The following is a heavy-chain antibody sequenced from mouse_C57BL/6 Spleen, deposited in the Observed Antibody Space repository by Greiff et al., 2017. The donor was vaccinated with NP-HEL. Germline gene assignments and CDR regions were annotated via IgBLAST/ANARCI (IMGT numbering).Heavy chain of an antibody. J-gene: IGHJ2*01. Sequence: DVHLVESGGGLVQPKGSLKLSCAASGFSFNTYAMNWVRQAPGKGLEWVARIRSKSNNYATYYADSVKDRFTISRDDSESMLYLQMNNLKTEDTAMYYGVREREITTVVATGDFDYWGQGTTLTVSS. V-gene: IGHV10-1*01. D-gene: IGHD1-1*01. CDR3: VREREITTVVATGDFDY. CDR1: GFSFNTYA. CDR2: IRSKSNNYAT.